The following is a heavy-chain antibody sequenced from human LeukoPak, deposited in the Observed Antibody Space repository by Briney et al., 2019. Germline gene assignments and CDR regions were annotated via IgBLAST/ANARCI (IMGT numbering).Heavy chain of an antibody. CDR3: ARPRTYSGSYYGGIDY. D-gene: IGHD1-26*01. V-gene: IGHV4-34*01. J-gene: IGHJ4*02. CDR1: GGSFSGYY. Sequence: SSETLSLTCAVYGGSFSGYYWSWIRQPPGKGLEWIGEINHSGSTNYNPSLKSRATISVDTSKNQFSLKLSSVTAADTAVYYCARPRTYSGSYYGGIDYWGQGTLVTVSS. CDR2: INHSGST.